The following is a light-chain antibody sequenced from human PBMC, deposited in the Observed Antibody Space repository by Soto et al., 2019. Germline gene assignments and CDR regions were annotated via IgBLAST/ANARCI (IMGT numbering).Light chain of an antibody. CDR2: DXS. J-gene: IGKJ3*01. Sequence: IQMVESRSSLSASLXDRVAITCRASETISGFLKXXQQXXGXAPKXXXPDXSSFPMGLPSSLSGSGSATDFTLTISSLQVEYCATYYWQQSYAATQPFGHVTRVD. CDR3: QQSYAATQP. CDR1: ETISGF. V-gene: IGKV1-39*01.